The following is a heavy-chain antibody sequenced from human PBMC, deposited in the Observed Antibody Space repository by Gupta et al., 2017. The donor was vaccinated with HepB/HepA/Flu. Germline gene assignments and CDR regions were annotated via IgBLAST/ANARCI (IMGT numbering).Heavy chain of an antibody. CDR2: ISPSGDKT. Sequence: QVQLVQSGAEGRKPGASVRVSCKAAGDTSTTYYIHWVRQAPGQGVEWMGIISPSGDKTNYAKKFQGRVTMTRDTSTSKIYMDLRSLRTEDTAVYYCARDPSTLEYDFWSGYYSDYYGMDVWGQGTTFTVAS. CDR3: ARDPSTLEYDFWSGYYSDYYGMDV. D-gene: IGHD3-3*01. J-gene: IGHJ6*02. V-gene: IGHV1-46*01. CDR1: GDTSTTYY.